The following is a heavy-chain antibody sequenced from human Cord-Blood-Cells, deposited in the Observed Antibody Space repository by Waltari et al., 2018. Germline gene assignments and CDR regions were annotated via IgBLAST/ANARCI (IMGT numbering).Heavy chain of an antibody. J-gene: IGHJ3*02. CDR3: ARRGRYCSSTSCYEYAFDI. CDR2: IYYSGST. V-gene: IGHV4-39*01. CDR1: GGSISSSSYY. D-gene: IGHD2-2*01. Sequence: QLQLQESGPGLVKPSETLSLTCTVSGGSISSSSYYWGWFRQPPGKGLEWVGSIYYSGSTYYNPSLKSRVTISVDTSKNQFSLKLSSVTAADTAVYYCARRGRYCSSTSCYEYAFDIWGQGTMVTVSS.